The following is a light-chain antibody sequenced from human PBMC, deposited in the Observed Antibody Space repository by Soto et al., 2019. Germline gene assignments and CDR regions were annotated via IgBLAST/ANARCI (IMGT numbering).Light chain of an antibody. V-gene: IGKV3-20*01. CDR3: QQYHNSPPT. J-gene: IGKJ1*01. CDR2: GAS. CDR1: QSVSSSY. Sequence: EIVLTQSPGTLSLSPGERATLSCRASQSVSSSYLAWYQRKPGQAPRLLIYGASSRATGIPGRFSGGGSGTDFTLTISRLEPEDFAVYYCQQYHNSPPTFGQGTKVEIK.